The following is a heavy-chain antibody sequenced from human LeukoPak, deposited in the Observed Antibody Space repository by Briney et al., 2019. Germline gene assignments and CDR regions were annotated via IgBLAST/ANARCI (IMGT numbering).Heavy chain of an antibody. J-gene: IGHJ4*02. CDR3: ARDRGDTAMVKDY. CDR1: GFTFSSYS. CDR2: ISSSSSYI. Sequence: GGSLRLSCAASGFTFSSYSMNWVRQAPGKGLEWVSSISSSSSYIYYADSVKGRFTISRDNAKNSLYLQMNRLRAEDTAVYYCARDRGDTAMVKDYWGQGTLVTVSS. V-gene: IGHV3-21*01. D-gene: IGHD5-18*01.